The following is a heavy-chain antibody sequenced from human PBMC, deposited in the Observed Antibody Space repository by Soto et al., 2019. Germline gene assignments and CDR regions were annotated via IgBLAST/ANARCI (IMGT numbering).Heavy chain of an antibody. V-gene: IGHV3-23*01. D-gene: IGHD3-10*01. J-gene: IGHJ4*02. CDR1: GFTFSSYA. Sequence: GGSLRLSCAASGFTFSSYAMSWVRQAPGKGLEWVSAISDSGGSTYYADSVKGRFTISRDNSKNTLYLQMNSLRAEDTAVYYCAKDPSLLWFGELFSPFDYWGQGTLVTVSS. CDR3: AKDPSLLWFGELFSPFDY. CDR2: ISDSGGST.